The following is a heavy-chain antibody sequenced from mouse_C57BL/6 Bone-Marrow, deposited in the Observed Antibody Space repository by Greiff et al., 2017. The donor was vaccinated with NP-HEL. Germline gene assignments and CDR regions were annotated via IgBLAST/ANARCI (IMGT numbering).Heavy chain of an antibody. J-gene: IGHJ4*01. Sequence: QVQLQQPGAELVKPGASVKLSCKASGYTFTSYWMQWVKQRPGQGLEWIGEIDPSDSYTNYNQKFKGKATLTVDTSSSTAYMQLSSLTSEDSAVYYCARRWFHYAMDYWGQGTSVPVSS. CDR2: IDPSDSYT. CDR1: GYTFTSYW. D-gene: IGHD2-3*01. CDR3: ARRWFHYAMDY. V-gene: IGHV1-50*01.